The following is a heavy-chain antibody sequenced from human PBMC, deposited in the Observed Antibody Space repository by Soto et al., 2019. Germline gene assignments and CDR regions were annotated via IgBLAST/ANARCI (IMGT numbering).Heavy chain of an antibody. V-gene: IGHV3-23*01. CDR1: VLTFSFYA. CDR2: ISGSGGST. Sequence: ARGSLLLSCASSVLTFSFYAMSWVRQAPGKGLEWVSAISGSGGSTYYADSVKGRFTISRDNSKNTLYLQMNRLRAEDTAVYYCAKGIMSGYDNYYYYGMDVWGQGTTVTVSS. CDR3: AKGIMSGYDNYYYYGMDV. D-gene: IGHD5-12*01. J-gene: IGHJ6*02.